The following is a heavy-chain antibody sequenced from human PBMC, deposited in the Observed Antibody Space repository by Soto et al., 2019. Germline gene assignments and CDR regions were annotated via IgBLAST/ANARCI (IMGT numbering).Heavy chain of an antibody. Sequence: VXSVKVSCKASGYTFTSYGISWVRQAPGQGLEWMGWISAYNGNTNYAQKLQGRVTMTTDTSTSTAYMELRSLRSDDTAVYYCARDSDYYDSSGYLQHWGQGTLVTVSS. J-gene: IGHJ1*01. CDR1: GYTFTSYG. CDR2: ISAYNGNT. V-gene: IGHV1-18*01. D-gene: IGHD3-22*01. CDR3: ARDSDYYDSSGYLQH.